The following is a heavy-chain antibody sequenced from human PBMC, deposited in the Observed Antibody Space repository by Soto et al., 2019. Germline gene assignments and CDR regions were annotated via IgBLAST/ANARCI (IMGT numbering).Heavy chain of an antibody. J-gene: IGHJ4*02. V-gene: IGHV4-31*03. CDR1: GGSSISGGYY. CDR3: ARLSGWAPRRFDY. Sequence: TLSLTCTVSGGSSISGGYYWSWIRKHPGKGLEWIGYIYYSGSTYYNPSLKSRVTISVDTSKNQFSLKLSSVTAADTAVYYCARLSGWAPRRFDYWGQGTLVTVSS. CDR2: IYYSGST. D-gene: IGHD6-19*01.